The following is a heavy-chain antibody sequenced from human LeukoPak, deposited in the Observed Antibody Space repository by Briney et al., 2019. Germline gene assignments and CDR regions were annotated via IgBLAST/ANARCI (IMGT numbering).Heavy chain of an antibody. CDR3: ALFYDSRVWSTFDY. J-gene: IGHJ4*02. CDR2: IYYSGST. CDR1: GGSISSYY. Sequence: SETLSLTCTVSGGSISSYYWSWIRQPPGKGLEWIGYIYYSGSTNYNPSLKSRVTISIDTSKNQFSLKLNSVTAADTAVYYCALFYDSRVWSTFDYWGQGTLVTVSS. D-gene: IGHD3-22*01. V-gene: IGHV4-59*01.